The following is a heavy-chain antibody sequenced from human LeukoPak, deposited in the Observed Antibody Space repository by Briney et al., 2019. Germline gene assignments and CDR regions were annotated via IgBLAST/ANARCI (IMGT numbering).Heavy chain of an antibody. D-gene: IGHD2-8*02. CDR2: IYYSGST. V-gene: IGHV4-59*01. CDR3: ARGERPGPDY. Sequence: SETLSLTCTVSGGSISGYYWSWIRQPPGKGLEWIGYIYYSGSTNYNPSLKSRVTISLDTSKNQFSLKVTSVTAADTAVYYCARGERPGPDYWGQGTLVTVSS. J-gene: IGHJ4*02. CDR1: GGSISGYY.